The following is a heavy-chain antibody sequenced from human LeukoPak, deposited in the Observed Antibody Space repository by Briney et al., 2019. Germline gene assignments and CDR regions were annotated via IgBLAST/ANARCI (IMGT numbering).Heavy chain of an antibody. D-gene: IGHD3-3*01. J-gene: IGHJ4*02. CDR2: ICYSGST. Sequence: SETLSLTCTVSGGSISSYYWSWIRQPPGKGLEWIGYICYSGSTNYNPSLKSRVTISVDTSKNQFSLKLSSVTAADTAVYYCARDPILAYWGQGTLVTVSS. V-gene: IGHV4-59*01. CDR1: GGSISSYY. CDR3: ARDPILAY.